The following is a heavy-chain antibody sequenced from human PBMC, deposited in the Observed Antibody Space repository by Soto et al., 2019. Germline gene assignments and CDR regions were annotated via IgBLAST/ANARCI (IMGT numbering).Heavy chain of an antibody. V-gene: IGHV1-18*01. D-gene: IGHD3-3*01. CDR3: ARGGDYDFWSGAEGDYYYYYGMDV. Sequence: ASVKVSCKASGYTFASYGISWVRQAPGQGLEWMGWISAYNGNTNYAQKLQGRVTMTTDTSTSTAYMELRSLRSDDTAVYYCARGGDYDFWSGAEGDYYYYYGMDVWGQGTTVTVSS. CDR1: GYTFASYG. CDR2: ISAYNGNT. J-gene: IGHJ6*02.